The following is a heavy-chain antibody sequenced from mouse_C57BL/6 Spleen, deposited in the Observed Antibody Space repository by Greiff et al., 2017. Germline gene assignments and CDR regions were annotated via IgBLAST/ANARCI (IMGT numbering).Heavy chain of an antibody. V-gene: IGHV1-42*01. CDR2: INPSTGGT. CDR3: ASGLLLDY. Sequence: EVQLQQSGPELVKPGASVKISCKASGYSFTGYYMNWVKQSPEKSLEWIGEINPSTGGTTYNQKFKAKATLTVDKSSSTAYMQLKSLTSEDSAVYYCASGLLLDYWGQGTTRTVSS. J-gene: IGHJ2*01. D-gene: IGHD2-3*01. CDR1: GYSFTGYY.